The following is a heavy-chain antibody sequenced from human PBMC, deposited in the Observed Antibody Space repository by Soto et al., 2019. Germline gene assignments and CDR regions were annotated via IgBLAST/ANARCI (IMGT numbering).Heavy chain of an antibody. CDR1: GFTFSSYA. CDR3: AKDQPSGAAAGTFLLYYYYGMDV. Sequence: GGSLRLSCAASGFTFSSYAMSWVRQAPGKGLEWVSAISGSGGSTYYADSVKGRFTISRDNSKNTLYLQMNSLRAEDTAVYYCAKDQPSGAAAGTFLLYYYYGMDVWGQGTTVTVS. CDR2: ISGSGGST. V-gene: IGHV3-23*01. D-gene: IGHD6-13*01. J-gene: IGHJ6*02.